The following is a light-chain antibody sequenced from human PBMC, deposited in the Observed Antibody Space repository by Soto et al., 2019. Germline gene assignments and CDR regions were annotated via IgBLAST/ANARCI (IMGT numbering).Light chain of an antibody. CDR3: GARLNSLSRTWV. Sequence: QSVLTQPSSASGTPGQRVTISCSGSSSNIGSNNVYWYQQLPGMAPKLLIYKNNQRPSGVPDRFSGSRSGTSASLVISGLRSADEADYYCGARLNSLSRTWVFGGGTKLTVL. J-gene: IGLJ3*02. CDR2: KNN. V-gene: IGLV1-47*01. CDR1: SSNIGSNN.